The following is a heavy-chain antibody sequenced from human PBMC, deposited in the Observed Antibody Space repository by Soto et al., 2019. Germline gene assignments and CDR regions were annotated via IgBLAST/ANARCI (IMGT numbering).Heavy chain of an antibody. Sequence: PSETLSLTCTVSGGSISSSSYYWGWIRQPPGKGLEWIGSIYYSGSTYYNPSLKSRVTISVDTSKNQSSLKLSSVTAADTAVYYCARQEGRIFGVVPTRSYYMDVWGKGTTVTVSS. CDR1: GGSISSSSYY. CDR2: IYYSGST. D-gene: IGHD3-3*01. J-gene: IGHJ6*03. V-gene: IGHV4-39*01. CDR3: ARQEGRIFGVVPTRSYYMDV.